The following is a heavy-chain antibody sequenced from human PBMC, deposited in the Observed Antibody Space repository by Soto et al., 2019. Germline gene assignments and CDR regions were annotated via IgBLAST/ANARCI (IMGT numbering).Heavy chain of an antibody. V-gene: IGHV3-21*02. Sequence: EVQLVESGGGLVKPGGSLRLSCAASGLTLTSYSMNWVRQAPGKGLEWVSTISSSSSHIYYADSVKGRFTISRDNARNAVYLQMNSLRAEDTAVYYCVRERGLSSFYGMDVWGQGTTVTVSS. CDR2: ISSSSSHI. J-gene: IGHJ6*02. CDR3: VRERGLSSFYGMDV. CDR1: GLTLTSYS. D-gene: IGHD3-10*01.